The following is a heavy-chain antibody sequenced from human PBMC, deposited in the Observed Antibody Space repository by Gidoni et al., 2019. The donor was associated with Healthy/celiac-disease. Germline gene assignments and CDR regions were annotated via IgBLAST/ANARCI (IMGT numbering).Heavy chain of an antibody. Sequence: QVQLVQSGAEVKKPGASVKVSCKASGYTFTSYAMHWVRQAPGQRLEWMGWINAGNGNTKYSQKFQGRVTITRDTSASTAYMELSSLRSEDTAVYYCARDRRIVVVPAAISWGYWGQGTLVTVSS. D-gene: IGHD2-2*02. J-gene: IGHJ4*02. CDR2: INAGNGNT. V-gene: IGHV1-3*01. CDR1: GYTFTSYA. CDR3: ARDRRIVVVPAAISWGY.